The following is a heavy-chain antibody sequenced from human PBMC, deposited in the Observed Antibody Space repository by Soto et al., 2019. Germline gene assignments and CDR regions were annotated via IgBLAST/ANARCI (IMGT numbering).Heavy chain of an antibody. Sequence: ASVKVSCKASGYTFTGYYMHWVRQAPGQGLEWMGWINPNSGGTNYAQKFQGWVTMTRDTSISTAYMELSRLRSDDTAVYYCARDGWGSDRNPSHFDYWGQGTLVTVSS. V-gene: IGHV1-2*04. CDR2: INPNSGGT. CDR1: GYTFTGYY. D-gene: IGHD6-19*01. CDR3: ARDGWGSDRNPSHFDY. J-gene: IGHJ4*02.